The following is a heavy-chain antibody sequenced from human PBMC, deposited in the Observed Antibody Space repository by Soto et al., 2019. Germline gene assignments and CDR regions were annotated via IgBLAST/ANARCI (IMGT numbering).Heavy chain of an antibody. J-gene: IGHJ6*03. CDR2: INHSGST. CDR1: GGSFSGYY. Sequence: TSETLSLTCAVYGGSFSGYYWSWIRQPPGKGLEWIGEINHSGSTNYNPSLKSRVTISVDTSKNQFSLKLSSVTAADTAVYYCARIKGYCISTSCYGRASPAYYYYYYMDVWGKGTTVTVSS. D-gene: IGHD2-2*01. CDR3: ARIKGYCISTSCYGRASPAYYYYYYMDV. V-gene: IGHV4-34*01.